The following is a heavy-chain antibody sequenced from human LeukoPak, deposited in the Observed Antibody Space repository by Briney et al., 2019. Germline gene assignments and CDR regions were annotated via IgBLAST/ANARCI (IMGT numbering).Heavy chain of an antibody. CDR1: GGSFSGYY. CDR3: ARGPSGYYGSSGYQAFDI. J-gene: IGHJ3*02. Sequence: SETLSLTCAVYGGSFSGYYWSWIRQPPGKGLEWIGEINHSGSTNYNPSLKSRVTISVDTSKNQFSLKLSSVTAADTAVYYCARGPSGYYGSSGYQAFDIWGQGTMVTVSS. D-gene: IGHD3-22*01. V-gene: IGHV4-34*01. CDR2: INHSGST.